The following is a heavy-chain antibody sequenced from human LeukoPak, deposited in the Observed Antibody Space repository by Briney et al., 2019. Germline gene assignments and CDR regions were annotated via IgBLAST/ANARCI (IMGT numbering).Heavy chain of an antibody. D-gene: IGHD6-19*01. Sequence: QPGGSLRLSCAASGFTFSSYEMNWVRQAPGKGLEWVSYISSSGSTIYYADSVKGRFTISRDNAKNSLYLQMNSLRAEDTAVYYCARVRAVAGPLDHWGQGTLVTVSS. CDR1: GFTFSSYE. J-gene: IGHJ4*02. CDR2: ISSSGSTI. V-gene: IGHV3-48*03. CDR3: ARVRAVAGPLDH.